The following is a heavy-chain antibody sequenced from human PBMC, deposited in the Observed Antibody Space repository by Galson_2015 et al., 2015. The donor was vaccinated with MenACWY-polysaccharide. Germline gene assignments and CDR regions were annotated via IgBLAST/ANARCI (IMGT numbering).Heavy chain of an antibody. CDR3: AGEPAVPGVYFDY. CDR1: GFTFDDYA. D-gene: IGHD6-19*01. V-gene: IGHV3-74*01. Sequence: SLRLSCAASGFTFDDYAMHWVRQAPGKGLVWVSRIQSDGSSTSYADSVKGRFTISRDNAKSTLYLQMNSLRADDTAVYYCAGEPAVPGVYFDYWGLGTLVTVSS. J-gene: IGHJ4*02. CDR2: IQSDGSST.